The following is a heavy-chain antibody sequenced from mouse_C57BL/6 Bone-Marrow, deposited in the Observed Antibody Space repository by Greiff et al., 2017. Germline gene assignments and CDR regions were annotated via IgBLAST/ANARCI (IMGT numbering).Heavy chain of an antibody. D-gene: IGHD1-1*01. CDR2: IHPSDSYT. CDR3: AIEVYYGSSYGYFDV. V-gene: IGHV1-74*01. J-gene: IGHJ1*03. CDR1: GYTFTSYW. Sequence: QVQLQQPGAELVKPGASVKVSCKASGYTFTSYWMHWVKQRPGQGLEWIGRIHPSDSYTNYNQKFKGKATLTVDKSSSTAYMQLSSLTSEDSAVYYCAIEVYYGSSYGYFDVWGTGTTVTVSS.